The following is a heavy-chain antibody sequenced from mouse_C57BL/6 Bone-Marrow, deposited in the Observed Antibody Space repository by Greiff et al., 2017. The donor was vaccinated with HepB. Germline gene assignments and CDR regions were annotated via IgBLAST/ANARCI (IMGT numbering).Heavy chain of an antibody. CDR1: GYTFTSYW. CDR3: ARGTCSYYYGSRKGFAY. CDR2: IDPSDSYT. J-gene: IGHJ3*01. V-gene: IGHV1-69*01. D-gene: IGHD1-1*01. Sequence: QVQLQQPGAELVMPGASVKLSCKASGYTFTSYWMHWVKQRPGQGLEWIGEIDPSDSYTNYNQKFKGKSTLTVDKSSSTAYMQLSSLTSEDSAVYYCARGTCSYYYGSRKGFAYWGQGTLVTVSA.